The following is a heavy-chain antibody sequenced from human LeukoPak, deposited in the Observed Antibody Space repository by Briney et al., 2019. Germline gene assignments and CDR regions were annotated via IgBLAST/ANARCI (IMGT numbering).Heavy chain of an antibody. V-gene: IGHV3-33*06. J-gene: IGHJ6*03. CDR3: AKDDNWRGSYNYYYMDV. Sequence: GGSLRLSCAASGVNFGSYGMHWVRQAPGKGLEWVALVWYDGSSEQYADSVKGRFTISRDNARDTLYLQMNSLRAEDTALYYCAKDDNWRGSYNYYYMDVWGKGTLVTVSS. D-gene: IGHD3-3*01. CDR1: GVNFGSYG. CDR2: VWYDGSSE.